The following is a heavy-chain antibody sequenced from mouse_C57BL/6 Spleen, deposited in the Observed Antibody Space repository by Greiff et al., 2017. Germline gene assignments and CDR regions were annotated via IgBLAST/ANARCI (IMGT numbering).Heavy chain of an antibody. J-gene: IGHJ4*01. CDR3: ASPITTVVERGITMDD. V-gene: IGHV5-6*01. CDR1: GFTFSSYG. CDR2: ISSGGSYT. D-gene: IGHD1-1*01. Sequence: EVQRVESGGDLVKPGGSLKLSCAASGFTFSSYGMSWVRQTPDKRLEWVATISSGGSYTYYPDSVKGRFTISRDNAKNTLYLQMSSLKSEDTAMYYCASPITTVVERGITMDDWGQGTSVTVAS.